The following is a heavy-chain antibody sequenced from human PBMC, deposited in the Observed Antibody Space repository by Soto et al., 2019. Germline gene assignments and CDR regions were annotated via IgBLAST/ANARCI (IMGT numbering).Heavy chain of an antibody. D-gene: IGHD2-15*01. V-gene: IGHV4-34*01. CDR2: INHSGST. CDR3: ARGRGGDIVVVVAARVVLDV. CDR1: GGSYSGYY. Sequence: SETLSLTCAVYGGSYSGYYWSWIRQPTGKGLEWIGEINHSGSTNYNPSLKSRVTISVDTSKNQFSLKLSSVTAADTAVYYCARGRGGDIVVVVAARVVLDVWGQGTTVTVSS. J-gene: IGHJ6*02.